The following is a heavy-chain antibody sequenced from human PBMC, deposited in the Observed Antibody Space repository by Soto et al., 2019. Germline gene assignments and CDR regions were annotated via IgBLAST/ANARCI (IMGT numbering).Heavy chain of an antibody. V-gene: IGHV1-69*02. J-gene: IGHJ3*02. CDR1: GGTFSTYS. Sequence: QVQLVQSGAEVKKPGSSVKVSCKDSGGTFSTYSMFWVRQAPGQGLEWMGRIIPMLGIRNYAQRFQDRVTITADTTTATAHMALSSLRSEDTALYYCTIGSWSGEVFEMWGQGTMVTVSS. CDR3: TIGSWSGEVFEM. D-gene: IGHD2-21*01. CDR2: IIPMLGIR.